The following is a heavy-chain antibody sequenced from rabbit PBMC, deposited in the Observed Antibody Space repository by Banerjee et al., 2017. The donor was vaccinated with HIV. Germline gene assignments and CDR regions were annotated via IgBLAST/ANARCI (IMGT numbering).Heavy chain of an antibody. CDR1: GFSFSSSYY. Sequence: QSLEESGGDLVKPGASLTLTCTASGFSFSSSYYMCWVRQAPGKGLEWIACIYAGSGGRTYYASWAKGRFTISKTSSTTVTLQMTSLTAADTATYFCVRETETYADYAGYGYYFDLWGQGTLVTVS. CDR2: IYAGSGGRT. D-gene: IGHD6-1*01. CDR3: VRETETYADYAGYGYYFDL. J-gene: IGHJ4*01. V-gene: IGHV1S40*01.